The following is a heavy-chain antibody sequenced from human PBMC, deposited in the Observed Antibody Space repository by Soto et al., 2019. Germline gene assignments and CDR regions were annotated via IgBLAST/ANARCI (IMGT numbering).Heavy chain of an antibody. CDR3: AKDHIVVVPASADY. CDR1: GFTFSSYA. J-gene: IGHJ4*02. V-gene: IGHV3-23*01. CDR2: ISGSGGST. D-gene: IGHD2-2*01. Sequence: GGSLRLSCAASGFTFSSYAMSWVRQAPGKGLEWVSAISGSGGSTYYADSVKGRLTISRDNSKNTLYLQMNSLRAEDTAVYYCAKDHIVVVPASADYWGQGTLVTVSS.